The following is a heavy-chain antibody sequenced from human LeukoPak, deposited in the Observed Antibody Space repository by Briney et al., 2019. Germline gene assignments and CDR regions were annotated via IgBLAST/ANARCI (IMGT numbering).Heavy chain of an antibody. Sequence: SETLSLTCTVSGGSISSYYWSWIRQPPGKGLEWIGYIYYSGSTNYNPSLKSRVTISVDTSKNQFSLKLSSVTAAGTAVYYCARGSFYYGDYDYWGQGTLVTVSS. J-gene: IGHJ4*02. CDR2: IYYSGST. CDR1: GGSISSYY. CDR3: ARGSFYYGDYDY. V-gene: IGHV4-59*01. D-gene: IGHD4-17*01.